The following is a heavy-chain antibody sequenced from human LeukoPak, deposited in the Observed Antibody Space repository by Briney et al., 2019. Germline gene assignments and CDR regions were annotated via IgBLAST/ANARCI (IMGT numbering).Heavy chain of an antibody. D-gene: IGHD3-16*01. CDR2: ISDDGYST. V-gene: IGHV3-23*01. CDR3: ALVAPPLDDYIRGSFPYYFDY. J-gene: IGHJ4*02. Sequence: PGGSLRLSCAASRFIFDNYGMTWVRQAPGKGLEWVSGISDDGYSTYYADSVKGRFTISRDNSKNTLYLHMSSLRVEDTAVFYCALVAPPLDDYIRGSFPYYFDYWGQGTPVTVSS. CDR1: RFIFDNYG.